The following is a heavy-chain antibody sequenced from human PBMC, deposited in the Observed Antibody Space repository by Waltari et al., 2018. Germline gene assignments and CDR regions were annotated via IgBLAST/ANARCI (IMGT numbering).Heavy chain of an antibody. J-gene: IGHJ5*02. D-gene: IGHD3-3*01. CDR1: GGSISSYY. CDR2: IYYSGRT. CDR3: ASGHYDFWSGYRTGGWFDP. V-gene: IGHV4-59*01. Sequence: QVQLQESGPGLVKPSETLSLTCTVSGGSISSYYWSWIRQPPGKGLEWIGYIYYSGRTNYNPSLKSRVTISVDTSKNQFSLKLSSVTAADTAVYYCASGHYDFWSGYRTGGWFDPWGQGTLVTVSS.